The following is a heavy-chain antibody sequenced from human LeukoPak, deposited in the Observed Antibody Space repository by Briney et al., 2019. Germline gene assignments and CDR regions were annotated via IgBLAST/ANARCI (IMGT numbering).Heavy chain of an antibody. D-gene: IGHD3-22*01. V-gene: IGHV4-34*01. CDR1: GGSFNDHY. CDR2: INHSGST. Sequence: SETLSLTCAVYGGSFNDHYGSWFRQPPGKGLEWIGEINHSGSTNHNPSLKSRVTISVDTSKNQFSLKLSSVTAADTAVYYCAYSSDYQQRWGQGTLVTVSS. CDR3: AYSSDYQQR. J-gene: IGHJ1*01.